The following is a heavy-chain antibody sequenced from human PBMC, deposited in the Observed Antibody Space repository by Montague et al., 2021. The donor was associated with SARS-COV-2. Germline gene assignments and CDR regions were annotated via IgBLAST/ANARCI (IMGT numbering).Heavy chain of an antibody. V-gene: IGHV4-34*01. CDR1: GGSFSDCY. J-gene: IGHJ6*02. CDR3: GGTWVYFSPVDV. D-gene: IGHD3-3*01. CDR2: INHSGST. Sequence: SETLSLTCAVYGGSFSDCYWSWIRQPPGKGLEWIGEINHSGSTNXNPSLKSRVTISIDQSKNYFSLNLTSMTAADTAVYYCGGTWVYFSPVDVWGQGTTVIVSS.